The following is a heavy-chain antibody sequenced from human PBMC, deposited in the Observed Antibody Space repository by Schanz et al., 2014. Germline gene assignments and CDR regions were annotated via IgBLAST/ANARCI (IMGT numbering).Heavy chain of an antibody. Sequence: EVQLVESGGGLIQPGGSLRLSCVVSGFTFSSSAMSWVRQAPGKGLEWVSYIGTNTGSGTKYYADSVKGRFTTSRDNAKNSLFLQMNSLRAEDTAVYYCARQRSYFYAMDVWGQGTTVTVSS. J-gene: IGHJ6*02. V-gene: IGHV3-48*01. CDR1: GFTFSSSA. CDR3: ARQRSYFYAMDV. CDR2: IGTNTGSGTK.